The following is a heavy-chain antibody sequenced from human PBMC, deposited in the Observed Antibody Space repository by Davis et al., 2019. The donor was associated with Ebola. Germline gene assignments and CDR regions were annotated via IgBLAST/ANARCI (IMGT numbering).Heavy chain of an antibody. J-gene: IGHJ4*01. Sequence: PGGSLRLSCVAPEFTFSHSVMGWVRQAPGKGLVWVARIDPEGTGTNYADSVKGRFTISRDNAKNTLSLQMNSLRVEDTAVYYCVRDSGYYSHDYWGHGTLVTVSS. D-gene: IGHD5-12*01. CDR1: EFTFSHSV. V-gene: IGHV3-74*01. CDR2: IDPEGTGT. CDR3: VRDSGYYSHDY.